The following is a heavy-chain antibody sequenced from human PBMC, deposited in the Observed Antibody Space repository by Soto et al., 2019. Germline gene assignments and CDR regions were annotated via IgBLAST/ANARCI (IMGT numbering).Heavy chain of an antibody. Sequence: PGGSLRLSCAASGFTFSRYGMHWVRQAPGKGLEWVAVIWFDGSKKYYADSVKGRFTISRDNSKNTLYLQLNSLRAEDTAVYYCARDQNSITIFGLASLAPDAFDIWGQGTMVTVSS. CDR3: ARDQNSITIFGLASLAPDAFDI. V-gene: IGHV3-33*01. J-gene: IGHJ3*02. CDR2: IWFDGSKK. CDR1: GFTFSRYG. D-gene: IGHD3-3*01.